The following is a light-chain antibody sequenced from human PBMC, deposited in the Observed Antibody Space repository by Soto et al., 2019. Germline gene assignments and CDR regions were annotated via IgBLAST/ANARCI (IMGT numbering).Light chain of an antibody. J-gene: IGLJ1*01. CDR2: EVS. CDR3: CSYAGSNTFV. Sequence: QSVLTQPPSASGSPGQSVTISCTGTSSDVGRYKYVSWYQQHPGKAPKVIIYEVSKRPSGVPNRFSGSKSGNTASLIVSGLQAEDEADYYCCSYAGSNTFVFGTGTKVTVL. V-gene: IGLV2-8*01. CDR1: SSDVGRYKY.